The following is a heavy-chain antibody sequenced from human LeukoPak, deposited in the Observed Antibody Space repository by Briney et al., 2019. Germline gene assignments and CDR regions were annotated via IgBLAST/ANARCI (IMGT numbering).Heavy chain of an antibody. CDR2: ISSSSSYI. D-gene: IGHD5-18*01. V-gene: IGHV3-21*01. J-gene: IGHJ4*02. CDR1: GFTFSSYS. Sequence: PGGSLRLSCAASGFTFSSYSMNWVRQAPGKGLEWVSSISSSSSYIYYADSVKGRFTISRDNAKNPLYLQMNSLRAEDTAVYYCARVAADTAMPNDWWGQGTLVTVSS. CDR3: ARVAADTAMPNDW.